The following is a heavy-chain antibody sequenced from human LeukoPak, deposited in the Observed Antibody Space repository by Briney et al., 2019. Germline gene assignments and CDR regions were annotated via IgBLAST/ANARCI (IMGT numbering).Heavy chain of an antibody. V-gene: IGHV4-59*01. CDR3: GRDWYSSGWYDY. CDR2: IYYSGST. D-gene: IGHD6-19*01. Sequence: SETLSLTCTVSGGSISSYYWSWIRQPPGKGLEWIGYIYYSGSTNYNPSLKSRLTISVDTSKNQFSLKLSSVTAADTAVYYCGRDWYSSGWYDYWGQGTLVTVSP. CDR1: GGSISSYY. J-gene: IGHJ4*02.